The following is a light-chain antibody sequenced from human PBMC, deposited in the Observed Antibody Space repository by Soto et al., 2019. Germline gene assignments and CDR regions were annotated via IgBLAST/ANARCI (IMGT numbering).Light chain of an antibody. J-gene: IGKJ2*01. CDR1: QSVTTN. CDR2: GAF. V-gene: IGKV3-15*01. CDR3: QQYHSWPHT. Sequence: ETVLTQSPATLSVSPGERATFSCKASQSVTTNLAWYQQKPGQVPRLLIYGAFTGATGIPARFSGSGSGTEFTLSISSLQSEDFAIYHCQQYHSWPHTFGQGTKLEIK.